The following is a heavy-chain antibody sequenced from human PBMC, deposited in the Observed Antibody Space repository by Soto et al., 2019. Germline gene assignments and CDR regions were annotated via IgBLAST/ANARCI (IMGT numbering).Heavy chain of an antibody. J-gene: IGHJ4*02. CDR2: INGDGSDT. CDR3: TRSITGFSYADS. D-gene: IGHD2-2*01. CDR1: GFTFSTYW. V-gene: IGHV3-74*01. Sequence: GGSPRLSCAASGFTFSTYWMHWVRQAPGKGLVWLSRINGDGSDTVYADSVKGRFTISRDNAKNTLYLQMKSLRAEDTAVYYCTRSITGFSYADSWGQGTLVTVS.